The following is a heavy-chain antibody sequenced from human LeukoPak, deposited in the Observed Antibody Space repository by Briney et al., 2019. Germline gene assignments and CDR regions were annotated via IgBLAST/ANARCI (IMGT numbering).Heavy chain of an antibody. CDR2: ISGSGGST. CDR1: GFAFSNHG. D-gene: IGHD2-21*02. CDR3: AKGVVVVTAMNYFDY. V-gene: IGHV3-23*01. Sequence: GGTLRLSCAASGFAFSNHGMNWVRQAPGKGLEWVSAISGSGGSTYYADSVKGRFSISRDSSKNTVYLQMNSLRAEDTAVYYCAKGVVVVTAMNYFDYWGQGTLVTVSS. J-gene: IGHJ4*02.